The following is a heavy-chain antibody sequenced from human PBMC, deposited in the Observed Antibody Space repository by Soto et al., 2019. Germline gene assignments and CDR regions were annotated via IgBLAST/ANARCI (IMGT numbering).Heavy chain of an antibody. CDR1: GFTFSSYA. J-gene: IGHJ6*02. V-gene: IGHV3-30-3*01. Sequence: PGGSLRLSCAASGFTFSSYAMHWVRQAPGKGLEWVAVISYDGSNKYYADSVKGRFTISRDNSKNTLYLQMNSLRAEDTAVYYCARDNKGQYYYGMDVWGQGTTVTVSS. CDR3: ARDNKGQYYYGMDV. CDR2: ISYDGSNK.